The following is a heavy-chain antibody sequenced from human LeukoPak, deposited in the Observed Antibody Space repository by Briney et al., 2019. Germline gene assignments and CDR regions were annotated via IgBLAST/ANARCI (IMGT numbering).Heavy chain of an antibody. CDR2: ISAYNGNT. CDR3: ARGSRDCSSTSCYAGIHY. V-gene: IGHV1-18*01. Sequence: ASVKVSCKASGYTFTSYGITWVRQAPGQGLEWMGWISAYNGNTMYAQKLQGRVTMTTDTSTSTAYMDLRSLRSDDTAMYYCARGSRDCSSTSCYAGIHYWGQGTLVTVSS. J-gene: IGHJ4*02. D-gene: IGHD2-2*01. CDR1: GYTFTSYG.